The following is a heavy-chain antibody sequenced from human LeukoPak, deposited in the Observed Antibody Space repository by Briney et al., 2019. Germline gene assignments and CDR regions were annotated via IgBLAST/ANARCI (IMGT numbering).Heavy chain of an antibody. D-gene: IGHD5-18*01. V-gene: IGHV3-21*01. Sequence: GGSLRLSCAASGFTFSSYSMNWVRQAPGKGLEWVSSISSSSSYIYYADSVKGRFTISRDNAKNSLYLQMNSLRAEDTAVYYCARDTDTGKCYGMDVWGQGTTVTVSS. CDR1: GFTFSSYS. CDR3: ARDTDTGKCYGMDV. CDR2: ISSSSSYI. J-gene: IGHJ6*02.